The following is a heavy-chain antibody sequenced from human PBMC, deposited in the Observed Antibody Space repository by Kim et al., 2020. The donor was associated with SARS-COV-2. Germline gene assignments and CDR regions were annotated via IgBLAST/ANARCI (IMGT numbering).Heavy chain of an antibody. D-gene: IGHD3-10*01. Sequence: YAQDAQGRVAMTRDTSTSTAYMELRSLRSDDTAVYYCARDRGSRPDTFDIWGQGTMVTVSS. V-gene: IGHV1-18*01. J-gene: IGHJ3*02. CDR3: ARDRGSRPDTFDI.